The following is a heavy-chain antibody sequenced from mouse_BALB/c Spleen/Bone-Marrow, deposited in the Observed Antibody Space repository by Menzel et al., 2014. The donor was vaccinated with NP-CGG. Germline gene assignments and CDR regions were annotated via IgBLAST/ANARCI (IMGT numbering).Heavy chain of an antibody. CDR2: INPSNGGT. CDR3: SRHYYGTPYYAMDY. CDR1: GYAFTNYY. D-gene: IGHD1-1*01. V-gene: IGHV1S81*02. J-gene: IGHJ4*01. Sequence: QVQLQQSGAELVKPGASVRLSCKAPGYAFTNYYIYWVKQRPGQGLEWIGGINPSNGGTKFNEKFKNKATLTIDKSSSTAYIQLSSLTSEDSAVYCCSRHYYGTPYYAMDYWGQGTSVTVSS.